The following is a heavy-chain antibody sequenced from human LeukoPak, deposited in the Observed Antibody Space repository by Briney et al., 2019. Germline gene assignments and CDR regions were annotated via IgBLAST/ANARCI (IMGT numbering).Heavy chain of an antibody. D-gene: IGHD5-12*01. J-gene: IGHJ5*02. Sequence: ASVKVSCKASGYTFTGYYMHWVRQAPGQGLEWLGWINPNSRVTNYAQKFQGRVTLTRDTSISTAYMELIRLRSDDTAVYYCARDASGYDPWGQGTLVTVSS. CDR2: INPNSRVT. V-gene: IGHV1-2*02. CDR1: GYTFTGYY. CDR3: ARDASGYDP.